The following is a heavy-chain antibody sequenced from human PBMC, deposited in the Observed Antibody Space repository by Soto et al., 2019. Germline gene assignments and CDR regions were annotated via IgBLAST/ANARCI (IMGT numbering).Heavy chain of an antibody. D-gene: IGHD3-3*01. CDR3: ARAGITIFGVVIIPGDY. CDR2: ISAYNGNT. CDR1: GYTFTSYG. V-gene: IGHV1-18*04. J-gene: IGHJ4*02. Sequence: GPSVKVSCTASGYTFTSYGISWVRQAPGQGLEWMGWISAYNGNTNYAQKLQGRVTMTTDTSTSTAYMELRSLRSDDTAVYYCARAGITIFGVVIIPGDYWGQGTLVTVSS.